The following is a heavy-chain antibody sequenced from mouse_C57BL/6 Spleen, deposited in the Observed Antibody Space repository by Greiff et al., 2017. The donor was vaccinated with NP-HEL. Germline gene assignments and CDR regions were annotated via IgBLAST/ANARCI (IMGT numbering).Heavy chain of an antibody. V-gene: IGHV1-80*01. CDR2: IYPGDGDT. Sequence: QVQLKQSGAELVKPGASVKISCKASGYAFSSYWMNWVKQRPGKGLAWIGQIYPGDGDTNYNGKFKGKATLTADKSSSTAYMQLSSLTSEDSAVYFCARVYGNYWYFDVGGTGTTVTVSS. J-gene: IGHJ1*03. D-gene: IGHD2-1*01. CDR3: ARVYGNYWYFDV. CDR1: GYAFSSYW.